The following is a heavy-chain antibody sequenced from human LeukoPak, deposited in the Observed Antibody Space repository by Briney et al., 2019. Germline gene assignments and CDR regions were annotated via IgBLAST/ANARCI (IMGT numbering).Heavy chain of an antibody. D-gene: IGHD3-22*01. J-gene: IGHJ4*02. CDR2: ISWNSGTI. V-gene: IGHV3-9*01. CDR3: AKAPGYYYDSGGNFDY. CDR1: GFTFDDYA. Sequence: PGGSLRLSCAASGFTFDDYAMHWVRQAPGKGLEWASGISWNSGTIGYADSVKGRFTISRDNAKNSLYLQMNSLRAEDTALYYCAKAPGYYYDSGGNFDYWGQGTLVTVSS.